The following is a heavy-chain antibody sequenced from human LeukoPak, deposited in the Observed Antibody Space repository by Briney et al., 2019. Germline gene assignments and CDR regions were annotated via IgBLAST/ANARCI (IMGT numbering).Heavy chain of an antibody. CDR2: ISGDGGST. Sequence: LPGGSLRLSCAASGFTFDDYAMHWVRQAPGKGLEWVSLISGDGGSTYYADSVKGRFTISRDNSKNSLYLQMNSLRTEDTALYYCAKDKPSSGWYHWFDPWGQGTLVTVSS. CDR1: GFTFDDYA. CDR3: AKDKPSSGWYHWFDP. J-gene: IGHJ5*02. V-gene: IGHV3-43*02. D-gene: IGHD6-19*01.